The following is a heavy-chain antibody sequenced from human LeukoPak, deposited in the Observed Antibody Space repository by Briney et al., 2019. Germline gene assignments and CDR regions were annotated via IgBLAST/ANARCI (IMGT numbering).Heavy chain of an antibody. D-gene: IGHD3-3*01. CDR2: ISSSSSYI. CDR1: GFTFSSYS. CDR3: ARDTYDFWSGYYYYYYMDV. V-gene: IGHV3-21*01. J-gene: IGHJ6*03. Sequence: PGGSLRLSCAASGFTFSSYSMNWVRQAPGKGLEWVSSISSSSSYIYYADSVKGRFTISRDNAKNSLYLQMNSLRAEDTAVYYCARDTYDFWSGYYYYYYMDVWGKGTTVTVSS.